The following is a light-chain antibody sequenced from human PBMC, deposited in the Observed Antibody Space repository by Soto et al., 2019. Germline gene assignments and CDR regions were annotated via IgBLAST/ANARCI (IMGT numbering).Light chain of an antibody. CDR1: RGISSY. V-gene: IGKV1-39*01. J-gene: IGKJ4*01. Sequence: DMQMTQSPSSLSASVGDRVTITCQASRGISSYLAWYQQKPGKAHKLLIYAAYSLQSGVQSRFSGSGSGTDFTLTIRSLQPEDFATYYCKQSYSTPRTVGGGTKVDNK. CDR3: KQSYSTPRT. CDR2: AAY.